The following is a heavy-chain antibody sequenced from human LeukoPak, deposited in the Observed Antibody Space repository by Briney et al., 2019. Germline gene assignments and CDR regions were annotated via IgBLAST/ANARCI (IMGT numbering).Heavy chain of an antibody. V-gene: IGHV4-31*03. Sequence: SETLSLTCTVSGGSISSGGYYWSWIRQHPGKGLEWIGYIYYSGSTYYNPSLKSRVTISVDTSKNQFSLKLSSVTAADTAVYYCARERSGYPYYFDYWGQGALATVSS. CDR3: ARERSGYPYYFDY. CDR2: IYYSGST. D-gene: IGHD3-3*01. CDR1: GGSISSGGYY. J-gene: IGHJ4*02.